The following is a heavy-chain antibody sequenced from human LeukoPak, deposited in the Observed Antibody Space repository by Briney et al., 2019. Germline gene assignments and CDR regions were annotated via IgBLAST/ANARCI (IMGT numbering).Heavy chain of an antibody. CDR3: AKKGSPYSSSWKPHFDY. J-gene: IGHJ4*02. Sequence: PGGSLRLSCAASGFTFSTYSMNWVRQAPGKGLEWVSSISSSGSYIYYADSVKGRFTISRDNAKNSLYLQMNSLRAEDTAVYYCAKKGSPYSSSWKPHFDYWGQGTLVTVSS. D-gene: IGHD6-13*01. V-gene: IGHV3-21*01. CDR1: GFTFSTYS. CDR2: ISSSGSYI.